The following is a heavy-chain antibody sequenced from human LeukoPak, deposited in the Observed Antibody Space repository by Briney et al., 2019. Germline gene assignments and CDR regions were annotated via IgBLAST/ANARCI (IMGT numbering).Heavy chain of an antibody. CDR2: INPNSGGT. CDR1: GYTFTGYY. Sequence: ASVKVSCXASGYTFTGYYMHWVRQAPGQGLEWMGWINPNSGGTNYAQKFQGRVTMTRDTSISTAYMELSRLRSDDTAVYYCASYSSSWYVGSRWGQGTLVTVSS. CDR3: ASYSSSWYVGSR. V-gene: IGHV1-2*02. J-gene: IGHJ4*02. D-gene: IGHD6-13*01.